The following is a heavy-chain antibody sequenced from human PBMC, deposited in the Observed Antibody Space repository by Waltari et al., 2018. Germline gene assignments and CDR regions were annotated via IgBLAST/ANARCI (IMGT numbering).Heavy chain of an antibody. CDR1: GYTLTELS. CDR2: LDPEDGET. CDR3: AREGDPGRFDP. J-gene: IGHJ5*02. D-gene: IGHD3-16*01. Sequence: QVQLVQSGAEVKKPGASVKVSCKVSGYTLTELSMHWVRQAPGKGLEWMGGLDPEDGETIYAQKFQGRVTITADESTSTAYMELSSLRSEDTAVYYCAREGDPGRFDPWGQGTLVTVSS. V-gene: IGHV1-24*01.